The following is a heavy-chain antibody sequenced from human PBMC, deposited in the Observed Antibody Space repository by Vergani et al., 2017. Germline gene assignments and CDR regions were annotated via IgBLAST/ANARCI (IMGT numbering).Heavy chain of an antibody. D-gene: IGHD6-6*01. CDR3: ARGRWEYSSSSRRQNNYFDY. Sequence: QVQLVESGGGVVQPGRSLRLSCAASGFTFSSYGMHWVRQAPGEGLEWVAVISYDGSNKYYADPVKGRFTISRDNSKNTLYLQMNSLRAEDTAGYYCARGRWEYSSSSRRQNNYFDYWGQGTLVTVSS. CDR1: GFTFSSYG. V-gene: IGHV3-30*03. J-gene: IGHJ4*02. CDR2: ISYDGSNK.